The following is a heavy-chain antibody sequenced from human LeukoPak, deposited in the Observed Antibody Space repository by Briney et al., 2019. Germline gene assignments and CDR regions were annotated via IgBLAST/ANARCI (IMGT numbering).Heavy chain of an antibody. D-gene: IGHD5-24*01. CDR3: AKDHRRDGYNFYRY. J-gene: IGHJ4*02. V-gene: IGHV3-33*06. Sequence: GRSLRLSCAASGFTFSSYGMNWVRQAPGKGLEWVAVIWYDGSNKYYADSVKGRFTISRDNSKNTLYLQMNSLRAEDTAVYYCAKDHRRDGYNFYRYWGRGTLVTVSS. CDR1: GFTFSSYG. CDR2: IWYDGSNK.